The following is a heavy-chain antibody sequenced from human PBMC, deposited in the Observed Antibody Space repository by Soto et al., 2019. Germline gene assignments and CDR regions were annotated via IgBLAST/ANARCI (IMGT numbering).Heavy chain of an antibody. J-gene: IGHJ6*02. CDR2: INHSGST. Sequence: SETLSLTCAVYGGSFSGYYWSWIRQPPGKGLEWIGEINHSGSTNYNPSLKSRVTISVDTSKNQFSLKLSSVTAADTAVYYCARSGYSSGWYPGYGMDVWGHGTTVTVSS. D-gene: IGHD6-19*01. CDR3: ARSGYSSGWYPGYGMDV. V-gene: IGHV4-34*01. CDR1: GGSFSGYY.